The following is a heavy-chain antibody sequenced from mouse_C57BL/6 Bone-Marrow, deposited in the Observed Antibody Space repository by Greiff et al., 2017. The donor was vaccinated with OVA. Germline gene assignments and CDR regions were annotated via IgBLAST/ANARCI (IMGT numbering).Heavy chain of an antibody. Sequence: QVQLQQPGAELVKPGASVKLSCKASGYTFTSYWMHWVKQRPGQGLEWIGMIHPNSGITNYNEKFKSKATLTVDKSSSTAYMQLSSLTSEDSAVYYCARPYDYDRDYYAMDYWGQGTSVTVSS. V-gene: IGHV1-64*01. CDR1: GYTFTSYW. J-gene: IGHJ4*01. D-gene: IGHD2-4*01. CDR3: ARPYDYDRDYYAMDY. CDR2: IHPNSGIT.